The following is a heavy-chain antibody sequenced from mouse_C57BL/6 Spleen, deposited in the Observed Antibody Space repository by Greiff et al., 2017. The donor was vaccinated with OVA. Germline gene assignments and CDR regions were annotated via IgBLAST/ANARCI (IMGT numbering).Heavy chain of an antibody. CDR1: GYSITSDY. V-gene: IGHV3-8*01. CDR2: ICYSGST. Sequence: EVKLMESGPGLAKPSQTLSLTCSVTGYSITSDYWHWIRKFPGNKLEYMGYICYSGSTYDNPSLKSRISITRDTTKNQYYMQLNSVPTEDTATYYCARGLPHWYFDVWGTGTTVTVSS. D-gene: IGHD2-10*01. CDR3: ARGLPHWYFDV. J-gene: IGHJ1*03.